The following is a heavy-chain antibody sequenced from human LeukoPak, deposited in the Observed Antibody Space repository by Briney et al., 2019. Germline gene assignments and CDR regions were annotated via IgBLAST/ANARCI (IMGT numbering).Heavy chain of an antibody. V-gene: IGHV3-64D*06. CDR3: VRSAATSYDAFDI. Sequence: GGSLRLSCSASGFTFSSYAMHWVRQAPGKGLEYVSAISSNGGSTYYADSVKRRFTISRDNSKNTLYLQMSSLRAEDTAVYYCVRSAATSYDAFDIWGQGTMVTVSS. J-gene: IGHJ3*02. D-gene: IGHD6-25*01. CDR2: ISSNGGST. CDR1: GFTFSSYA.